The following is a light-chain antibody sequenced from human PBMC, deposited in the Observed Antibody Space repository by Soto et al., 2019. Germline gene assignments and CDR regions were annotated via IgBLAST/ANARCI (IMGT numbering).Light chain of an antibody. Sequence: QSVLTQPASVSGSPGQSITISCTGTSSDVGGYNYVSWYQQHPGKAPKLMIYDVSNRPSGVSNRFSGSKSGNTASLTISGLQAEDEAASSSTLYVFGTGTKVTVL. CDR2: DVS. V-gene: IGLV2-14*01. CDR1: SSDVGGYNY. J-gene: IGLJ1*01. CDR3: TLYV.